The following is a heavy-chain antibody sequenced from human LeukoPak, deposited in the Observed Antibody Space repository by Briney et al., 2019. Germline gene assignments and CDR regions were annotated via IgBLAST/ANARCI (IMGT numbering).Heavy chain of an antibody. CDR2: IYYSGST. J-gene: IGHJ3*02. Sequence: SSETLSLTCTVSGGSISSYYWSWIRQPPGKGLEWIGYIYYSGSTNYNPSLKSRVTISVDTSKNQFSLKLSSVTAADTAVYYCARVPTRMYYYDSSGGYGAFDIWGQGTMVTVSS. CDR3: ARVPTRMYYYDSSGGYGAFDI. D-gene: IGHD3-22*01. V-gene: IGHV4-59*12. CDR1: GGSISSYY.